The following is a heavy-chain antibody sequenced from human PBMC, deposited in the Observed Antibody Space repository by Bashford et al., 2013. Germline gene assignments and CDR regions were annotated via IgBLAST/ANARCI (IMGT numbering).Heavy chain of an antibody. CDR2: ISIYKGTT. J-gene: IGHJ4*02. V-gene: IGHV1-18*01. CDR1: GYTFNSYG. CDR3: ARLGSSIVARQLDY. Sequence: ASVKVSCKTSGYTFNSYGIGWVRQAPGQGPEWMGWISIYKGTTYYAQKFQDRVTMTTETSTRTVYMELRSLRSDDTAVYYCARLGSSIVARQLDYWGQGTLVTVSS. D-gene: IGHD6-6*01.